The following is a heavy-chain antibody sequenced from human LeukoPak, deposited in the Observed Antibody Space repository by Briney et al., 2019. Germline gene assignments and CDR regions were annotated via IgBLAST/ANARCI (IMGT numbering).Heavy chain of an antibody. Sequence: SETLSLTCTVSGGSISSYYWSWIRQPAGKGLEWIGRIYTSGSTNYNPSLKSRVTMSVDTSKTQFSLKLSSVTAADTAVYYCARDGGYGSGSYHTDWGQGTLVTVSS. D-gene: IGHD3-10*01. CDR3: ARDGGYGSGSYHTD. V-gene: IGHV4-4*07. J-gene: IGHJ4*02. CDR2: IYTSGST. CDR1: GGSISSYY.